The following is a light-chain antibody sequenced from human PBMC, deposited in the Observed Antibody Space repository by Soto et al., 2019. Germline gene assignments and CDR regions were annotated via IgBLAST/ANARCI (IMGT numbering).Light chain of an antibody. J-gene: IGKJ5*01. CDR3: QQYGSSLIT. CDR2: DAS. V-gene: IGKV3-20*01. Sequence: EIVLTQSPGTLSLSPGERATLSCRASQSVRSERLAWYQQKRGQAPTLLIFDASSRASGTPERFSGSGSGTDFTLTISRLEPEDFAMYYCQQYGSSLITFGQGTRWRL. CDR1: QSVRSER.